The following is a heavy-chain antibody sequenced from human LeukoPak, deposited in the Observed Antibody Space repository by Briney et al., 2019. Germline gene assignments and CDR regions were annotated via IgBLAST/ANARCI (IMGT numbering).Heavy chain of an antibody. Sequence: PGGSLRLSCAASGFTFSTYDMMWVRQAPGTGLEWVANIKQDGSEKYYVDSVKGRFTISRDNAKNSLYLQMNSLRVEDTAVYYCARKTGDCWGQGTLVIVSS. CDR3: ARKTGDC. D-gene: IGHD1-14*01. CDR1: GFTFSTYD. J-gene: IGHJ4*02. CDR2: IKQDGSEK. V-gene: IGHV3-7*01.